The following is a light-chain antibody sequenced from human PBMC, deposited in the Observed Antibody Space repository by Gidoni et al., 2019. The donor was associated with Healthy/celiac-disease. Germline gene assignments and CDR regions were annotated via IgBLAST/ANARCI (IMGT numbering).Light chain of an antibody. V-gene: IGKV3-11*01. CDR2: DAS. Sequence: EIVLTQSPATLSWSPGERATLSCRASQSVSSYLAWYQQKPGQAPRLLIYDASNRAPGIPATFSGSGSGTDFTLTISSLEPEDFAVYYCQQRRNWPPYTFGQGTKLEIK. CDR3: QQRRNWPPYT. CDR1: QSVSSY. J-gene: IGKJ2*01.